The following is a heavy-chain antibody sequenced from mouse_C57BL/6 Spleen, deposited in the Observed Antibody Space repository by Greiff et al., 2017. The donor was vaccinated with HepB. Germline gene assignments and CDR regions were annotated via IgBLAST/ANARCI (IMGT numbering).Heavy chain of an antibody. Sequence: EVQRVESGGGLVKPGGSLKLSCAASGFTFSDYGMHWVRQALEKGLEWVAYISSGSSTIYYADTVKGRFTISRDNAKNTLFLQMTSLRSEDTAMYYCARRVGGDFDVWGTGTTVTVSS. CDR2: ISSGSSTI. V-gene: IGHV5-17*01. D-gene: IGHD1-1*02. CDR1: GFTFSDYG. J-gene: IGHJ1*03. CDR3: ARRVGGDFDV.